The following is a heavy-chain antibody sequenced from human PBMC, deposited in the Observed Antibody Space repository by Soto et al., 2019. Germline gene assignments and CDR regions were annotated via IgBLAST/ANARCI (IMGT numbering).Heavy chain of an antibody. CDR1: GGSISSYY. Sequence: PSETLSLTCTVSGGSISSYYWSWIRQPPGKGLEWIGYIYYSGSTNYNPSLKSRVTISVDTSKNQFSLKLSSVTAADTAVYYCARHGFYSSSWLIDYWGQGTLVTVSS. J-gene: IGHJ4*02. D-gene: IGHD6-13*01. CDR2: IYYSGST. V-gene: IGHV4-59*08. CDR3: ARHGFYSSSWLIDY.